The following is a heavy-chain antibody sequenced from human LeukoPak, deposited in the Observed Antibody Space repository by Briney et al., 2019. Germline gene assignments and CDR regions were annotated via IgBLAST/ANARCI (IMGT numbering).Heavy chain of an antibody. V-gene: IGHV3-11*01. CDR1: GFTFSGYY. D-gene: IGHD3-10*01. J-gene: IGHJ5*02. Sequence: PGGSLRLSCAASGFTFSGYYMSWIRQAPGKGLEWVSYISSSGSTIYYADSVKGRFTISRDNAKNSLYLQMNSLRAEDTAVYYCARDIGWFGESTHNWFDPWGQGTLVTVSS. CDR2: ISSSGSTI. CDR3: ARDIGWFGESTHNWFDP.